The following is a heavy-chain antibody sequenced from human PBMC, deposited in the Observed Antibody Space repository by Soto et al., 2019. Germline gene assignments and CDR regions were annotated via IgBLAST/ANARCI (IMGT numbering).Heavy chain of an antibody. Sequence: QVQLVQSGSEVKKPGASVKVSCRASGYPFTSYGISWVRQAPGQGLEWVAWISAYNGNRDTAPKFQGRVTMTTDPSTSSVYMELGSLKSDDTAIYYCARCRIVPSIHDAFDTWGQGTMVSVSS. J-gene: IGHJ3*02. CDR3: ARCRIVPSIHDAFDT. CDR1: GYPFTSYG. V-gene: IGHV1-18*01. D-gene: IGHD5-12*01. CDR2: ISAYNGNR.